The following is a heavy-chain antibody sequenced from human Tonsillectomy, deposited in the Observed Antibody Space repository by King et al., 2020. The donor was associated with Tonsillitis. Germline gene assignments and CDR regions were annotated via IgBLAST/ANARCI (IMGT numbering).Heavy chain of an antibody. D-gene: IGHD4/OR15-4a*01. V-gene: IGHV3-21*01. Sequence: VQLVESGGGLVKPGGSLRLSCAVSGFDFSRYSMNWVRQAPGKGLEWVSVISYSSTYIYYADSVKGRFTISRDNAKNSMYLQMNNLRAEDTAVYYCATMTMLPTGGETWFVPTGQGTLCSVSP. CDR2: ISYSSTYI. CDR3: ATMTMLPTGGETWFVP. J-gene: IGHJ5*02. CDR1: GFDFSRYS.